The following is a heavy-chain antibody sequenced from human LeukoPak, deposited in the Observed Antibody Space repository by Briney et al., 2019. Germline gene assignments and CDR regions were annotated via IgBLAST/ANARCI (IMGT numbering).Heavy chain of an antibody. Sequence: SSETLSLTCAVYGGSFSGYYWSWIRQPPGKGLEWIGEINHSGSTNYNPSLKSRVTISVDTSKNQFSLKLSSVTAADTAVYYRARGRYYGSGSYYSALYRFDYWGQGTLVTVSS. D-gene: IGHD3-10*01. CDR2: INHSGST. V-gene: IGHV4-34*01. CDR3: ARGRYYGSGSYYSALYRFDY. J-gene: IGHJ4*02. CDR1: GGSFSGYY.